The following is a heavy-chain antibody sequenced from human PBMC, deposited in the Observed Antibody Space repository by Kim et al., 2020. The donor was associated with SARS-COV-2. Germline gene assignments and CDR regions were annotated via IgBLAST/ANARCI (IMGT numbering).Heavy chain of an antibody. V-gene: IGHV5-10-1*01. CDR2: IDPSDSYV. D-gene: IGHD2-8*01. J-gene: IGHJ6*02. Sequence: GESLKISCKASGYSFSTYWISWVRLMPGRGLEWIGRIDPSDSYVYYSPSFQGHVTISTDKSVTTAYLQLRSLRASDSAIYYCARHRVYMYPPSTYSGMDVWGQGTTVTVSS. CDR3: ARHRVYMYPPSTYSGMDV. CDR1: GYSFSTYW.